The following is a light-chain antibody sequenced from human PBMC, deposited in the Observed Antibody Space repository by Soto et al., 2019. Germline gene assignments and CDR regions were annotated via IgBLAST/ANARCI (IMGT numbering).Light chain of an antibody. V-gene: IGKV3-15*01. CDR1: QSVSSN. CDR2: GAS. Sequence: EIVMTQSPATLSVSPGERATLSCRASQSVSSNLAWYQQQPGQAHRLLIYGASTRATGIPARFIGSGSGTEFTLTISSLQSEEFAVYYCQQYNNWPLTFGGGTKVEIK. J-gene: IGKJ4*01. CDR3: QQYNNWPLT.